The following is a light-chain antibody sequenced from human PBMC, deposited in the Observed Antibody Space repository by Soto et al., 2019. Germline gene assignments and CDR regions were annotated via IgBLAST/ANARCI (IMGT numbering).Light chain of an antibody. J-gene: IGKJ1*01. V-gene: IGKV3D-15*01. Sequence: ERIMTQSPATLSVSPGGSATLSCRASQSVSSNLAWYQQKPGQAPRLLIYGASTRATSIPARFSGSGSGTDFTLTISSLQPEDFAIYYCQQYINYPWTFGQGTKVDIK. CDR2: GAS. CDR1: QSVSSN. CDR3: QQYINYPWT.